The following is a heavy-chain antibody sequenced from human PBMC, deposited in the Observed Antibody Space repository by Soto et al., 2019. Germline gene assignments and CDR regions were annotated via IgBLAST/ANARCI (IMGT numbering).Heavy chain of an antibody. CDR2: IIPIFGTA. Sequence: QVQLVQSGAEVKKPGSSVKVSCKASGGTFSSYAISWVRQAPGQGLEWMGGIIPIFGTANYAQKFQGRVTITADESTSTAYMERSSLRSEDTAVYYCAAPGYSSSWYWFDPWGQGTLVTVSS. CDR3: AAPGYSSSWYWFDP. V-gene: IGHV1-69*01. CDR1: GGTFSSYA. J-gene: IGHJ5*02. D-gene: IGHD6-13*01.